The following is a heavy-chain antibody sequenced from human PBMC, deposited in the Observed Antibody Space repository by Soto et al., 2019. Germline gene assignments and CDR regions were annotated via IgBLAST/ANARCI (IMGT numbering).Heavy chain of an antibody. J-gene: IGHJ4*01. CDR3: ERGSRNHDGSYY. V-gene: IGHV3-74*01. CDR2: INSDGSST. CDR1: GYTFSNNW. D-gene: IGHD3-22*01. Sequence: PGGSLRLSCAASGYTFSNNWMHWVRHAPGKRLVWVSRINSDGSSTSYADSVKGRFTISRDNAKNTVYLQMNSLRAEDTSVYYCERGSRNHDGSYYRGQGTLVIVSS.